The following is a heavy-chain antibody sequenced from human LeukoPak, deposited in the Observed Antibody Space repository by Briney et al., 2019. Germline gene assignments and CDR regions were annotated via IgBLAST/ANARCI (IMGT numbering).Heavy chain of an antibody. CDR2: INPSDGYT. J-gene: IGHJ4*02. CDR1: GYTFTSYY. CDR3: ARDSSHFGDADY. V-gene: IGHV1-46*01. D-gene: IGHD4-17*01. Sequence: ASVKVSCKASGYTFTSYYMHWVRQAPGQGLEWMGIINPSDGYTSCAQKFQGRVTMTRDTSTSTVYMDLSSLTSEDTAVYYCARDSSHFGDADYWGQGTLVTVSS.